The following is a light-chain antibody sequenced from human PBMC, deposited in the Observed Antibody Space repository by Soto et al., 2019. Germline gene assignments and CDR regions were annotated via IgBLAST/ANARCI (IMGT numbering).Light chain of an antibody. CDR3: LLYYAGVQV. CDR2: SKS. CDR1: TGVVTSGHY. J-gene: IGLJ3*02. Sequence: QAVVTQEPSLTVSPGGSITLTCASSTGVVTSGHYPNWIQQKHGPVPRALIHSKSAKHPWTPARFSGSLLGDKAALTLSGVRPEDEAEYYCLLYYAGVQVFGGGTKLTVL. V-gene: IGLV7-43*01.